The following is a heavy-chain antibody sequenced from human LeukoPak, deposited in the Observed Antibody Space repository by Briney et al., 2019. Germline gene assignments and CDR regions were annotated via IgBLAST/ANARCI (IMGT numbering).Heavy chain of an antibody. J-gene: IGHJ1*01. V-gene: IGHV1-69*11. CDR2: IIPIIGTP. Sequence: GASVKVSCKTSGGTFNNYGINWVRQAPGQGLEWMGRIIPIIGTPDNAQKFQGRVTISADESTSTVYMDLGSQNSEDTPMYCCAREGDTSVAGRAAGYFQHWGQGTLVSVSS. D-gene: IGHD6-19*01. CDR3: AREGDTSVAGRAAGYFQH. CDR1: GGTFNNYG.